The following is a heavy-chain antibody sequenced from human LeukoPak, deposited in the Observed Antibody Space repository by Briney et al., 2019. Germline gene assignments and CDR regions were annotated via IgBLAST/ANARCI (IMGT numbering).Heavy chain of an antibody. CDR2: IYYSGST. V-gene: IGHV4-39*01. Sequence: SEPLSLTCSVSGDSISSSSYYWGWIRQPPGKGLEWIGTIYYSGSTYYNPSLKSRVTISVDTSKNQFSLKLSSATAADTAVFYCARTQTVHDAFDIWGQGTMVTVSS. CDR3: ARTQTVHDAFDI. CDR1: GDSISSSSYY. J-gene: IGHJ3*02. D-gene: IGHD1-1*01.